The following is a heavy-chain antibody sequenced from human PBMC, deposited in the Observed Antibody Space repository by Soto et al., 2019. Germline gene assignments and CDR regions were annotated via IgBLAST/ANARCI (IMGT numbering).Heavy chain of an antibody. J-gene: IGHJ6*02. CDR1: GFTFSSYG. D-gene: IGHD2-2*01. Sequence: QVQLVESGGGVVQPGRSLRLSCAASGFTFSSYGMHWVRQAPGKGLEWVAVISYDGSNKYYADSVKGRFTISRDNSKNTLYLQMNILRAEDTAVYYCAVGYCSSTSCYAPRLYYYGMDVWGQGTTVTVSS. CDR3: AVGYCSSTSCYAPRLYYYGMDV. V-gene: IGHV3-30*03. CDR2: ISYDGSNK.